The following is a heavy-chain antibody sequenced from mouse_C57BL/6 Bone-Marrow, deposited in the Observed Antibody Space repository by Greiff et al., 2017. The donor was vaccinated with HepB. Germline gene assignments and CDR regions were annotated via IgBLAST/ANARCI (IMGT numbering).Heavy chain of an antibody. CDR2: IYPGSGNT. CDR1: GYTFTDYY. D-gene: IGHD3-3*01. CDR3: AREGDLLFAY. J-gene: IGHJ3*01. V-gene: IGHV1-76*01. Sequence: VQLQQSGAELVRPGASVKLSCKASGYTFTDYYINWVKQRPGQGLEWIARIYPGSGNTYYNEKFKGKATLTAEKSSSTAYMQLSSLTSEDSAVYFCAREGDLLFAYWGQGTLVTVSA.